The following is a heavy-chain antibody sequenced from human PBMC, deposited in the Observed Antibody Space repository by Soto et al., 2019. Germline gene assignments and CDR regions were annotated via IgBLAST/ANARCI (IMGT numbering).Heavy chain of an antibody. CDR2: INPNSGGT. V-gene: IGHV1-2*04. D-gene: IGHD6-19*01. J-gene: IGHJ3*02. Sequence: ASVKVSCKASGYTFTGYYMHWVRQAPGRGLEWMGWINPNSGGTNYAQKFQGWVTMTRDTSISTAYMELSRLRSDDTAVYYCARGSPVAGTLGAFDIWAQGTMVTVSS. CDR3: ARGSPVAGTLGAFDI. CDR1: GYTFTGYY.